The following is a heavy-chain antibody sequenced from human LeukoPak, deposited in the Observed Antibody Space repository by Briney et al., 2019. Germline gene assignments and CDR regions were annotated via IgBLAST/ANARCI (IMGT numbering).Heavy chain of an antibody. Sequence: PGGSVRLSCVASGFTVSSNFMSWVRQAPGKGLEWVSVIYRGGTTYYADSVKGRFTISRDNSKNTLYLQMNSLRAEDTAMYYCARDGYGYNYMDVWGKGTTVTASS. CDR3: ARDGYGYNYMDV. D-gene: IGHD1-1*01. V-gene: IGHV3-53*01. CDR1: GFTVSSNF. CDR2: IYRGGTT. J-gene: IGHJ6*03.